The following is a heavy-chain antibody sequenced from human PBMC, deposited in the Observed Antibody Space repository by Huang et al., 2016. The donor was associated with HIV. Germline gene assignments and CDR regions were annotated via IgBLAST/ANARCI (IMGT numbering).Heavy chain of an antibody. D-gene: IGHD2-8*02. J-gene: IGHJ4*02. CDR1: GFTVSTNY. Sequence: EVQLVESGGGLIQPGGSLRLSCAASGFTVSTNYMTWVRQAPGKGLGWVSLIYSGGTTDDADAVKGRFTIARDDSENTLYRHMTSLRAGDTAVYYCAKEGDTGAALGYWGQGTLVTVS. CDR3: AKEGDTGAALGY. CDR2: IYSGGTT. V-gene: IGHV3-53*01.